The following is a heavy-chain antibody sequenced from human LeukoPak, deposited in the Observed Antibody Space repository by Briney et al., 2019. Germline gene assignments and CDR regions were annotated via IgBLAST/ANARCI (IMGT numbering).Heavy chain of an antibody. CDR2: ISYDGSNK. Sequence: GGSLRLSCAASGFTFSSYAMHWVRQAPGKGLEWVAVISYDGSNKYYADSVKGRFTISRDNSKNTLYLQMNSLRAEDTAVYYCARAGRRILAAAGHNWFDPWGQGTLVTVSS. CDR3: ARAGRRILAAAGHNWFDP. J-gene: IGHJ5*02. V-gene: IGHV3-30-3*01. D-gene: IGHD6-13*01. CDR1: GFTFSSYA.